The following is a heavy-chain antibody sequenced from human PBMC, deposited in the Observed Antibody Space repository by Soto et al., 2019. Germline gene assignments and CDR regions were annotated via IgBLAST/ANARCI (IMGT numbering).Heavy chain of an antibody. CDR2: ISYDGSNK. CDR1: GFTFSSYA. V-gene: IGHV3-30-3*01. D-gene: IGHD5-18*01. Sequence: QVQLVESGGGVVQPGRSLRLSCAASGFTFSSYAMHWVRQAPGKGLEWVAVISYDGSNKYYADSVKGRFTISRDNSKNTLYRQMNSLRAEDTAVYYCASHGYSYGYYWGQGTLVTVSS. CDR3: ASHGYSYGYY. J-gene: IGHJ4*02.